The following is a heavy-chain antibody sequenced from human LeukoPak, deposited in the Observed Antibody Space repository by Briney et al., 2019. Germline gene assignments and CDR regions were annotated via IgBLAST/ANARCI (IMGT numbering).Heavy chain of an antibody. V-gene: IGHV3-23*01. Sequence: GGSLRLSCAASGFTFSSYAMSWVRQAPGKGLEWVSAISGSGGSTYYADSVKGRFTISRGNPKNTLYLQMNSLRAEDTAVYYCAKAPIAAAGPYYFDYWGQGTLVTVSS. D-gene: IGHD6-13*01. J-gene: IGHJ4*02. CDR3: AKAPIAAAGPYYFDY. CDR1: GFTFSSYA. CDR2: ISGSGGST.